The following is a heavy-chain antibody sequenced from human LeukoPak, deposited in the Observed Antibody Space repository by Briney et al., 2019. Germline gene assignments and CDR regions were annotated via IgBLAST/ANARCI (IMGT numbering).Heavy chain of an antibody. V-gene: IGHV4-34*01. CDR3: ASPDIVGNKIDY. D-gene: IGHD2-15*01. Sequence: PSETLSLTCAVYGGSFSGYYWGWIRQPPGKGLEWIGSIYHSGSTYYNPSLKSRVTISVDTSKNQFSLKLSSVTAADTAVYYCASPDIVGNKIDYWGQGTLVTVSS. J-gene: IGHJ4*02. CDR2: IYHSGST. CDR1: GGSFSGYY.